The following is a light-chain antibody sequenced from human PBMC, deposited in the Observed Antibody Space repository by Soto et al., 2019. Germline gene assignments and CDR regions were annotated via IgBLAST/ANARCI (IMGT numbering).Light chain of an antibody. CDR2: EVS. CDR3: GSYTTTSTYV. Sequence: QSALTQPASVSGSPGQSITISCTGTNSDIGAYEYVSWYQQLPGKAPQLIIYEVSNRPSGVSNRFSGSKSGNTASLTISGLQAEDKADYFCGSYTTTSTYVFXTGTKVTVL. CDR1: NSDIGAYEY. J-gene: IGLJ1*01. V-gene: IGLV2-14*01.